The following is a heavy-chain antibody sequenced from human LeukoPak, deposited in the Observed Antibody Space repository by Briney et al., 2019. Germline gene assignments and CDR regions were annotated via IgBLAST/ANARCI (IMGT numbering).Heavy chain of an antibody. CDR1: GYSFTSYW. CDR2: IDPSDSYT. CDR3: ARHLHSSSWPYYYYGMDV. D-gene: IGHD6-13*01. Sequence: GESLKISCKSSGYSFTSYWISWVRQMPGKGLEWMGRIDPSDSYTNYSPSFQGHVTISADKSISTAYLQWSSLKASDTAMYYCARHLHSSSWPYYYYGMDVWGQGTTVTVSS. J-gene: IGHJ6*02. V-gene: IGHV5-10-1*01.